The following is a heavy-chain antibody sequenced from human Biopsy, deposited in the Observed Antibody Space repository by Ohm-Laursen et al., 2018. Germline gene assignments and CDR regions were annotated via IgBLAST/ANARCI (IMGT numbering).Heavy chain of an antibody. J-gene: IGHJ5*02. D-gene: IGHD3-22*01. CDR2: TFYRGST. V-gene: IGHV4-39*01. CDR3: ARDYDTSGYYYVS. CDR1: GGSISNNNYY. Sequence: PSDTLSLTCPVSGGSISNNNYYWGWIRQPPGKGLEWIGSTFYRGSTHYKPSLKSRVNISVDTSKNQFSLKLNSVTAADTAVYYCARDYDTSGYYYVSWGQGTLVTVSS.